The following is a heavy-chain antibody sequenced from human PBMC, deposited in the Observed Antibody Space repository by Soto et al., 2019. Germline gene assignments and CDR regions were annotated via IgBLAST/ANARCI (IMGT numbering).Heavy chain of an antibody. CDR1: GGTFSSYA. D-gene: IGHD3-16*02. J-gene: IGHJ4*02. Sequence: ASVKVSCKASGGTFSSYAISWVRQAPGQGLEWMGGIIPIFGTANYAQKFQGRVTITADESTSTAYMELSSLRSEDTAVYYCAREATYYDYVWGSYRYTCFDYWGQGTLVTVSS. V-gene: IGHV1-69*13. CDR3: AREATYYDYVWGSYRYTCFDY. CDR2: IIPIFGTA.